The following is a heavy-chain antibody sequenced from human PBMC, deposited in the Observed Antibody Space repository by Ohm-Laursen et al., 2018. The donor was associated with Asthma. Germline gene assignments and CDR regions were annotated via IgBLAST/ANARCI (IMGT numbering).Heavy chain of an antibody. D-gene: IGHD2-15*01. J-gene: IGHJ4*02. V-gene: IGHV1-69*13. CDR1: GGTLGTSV. CDR2: INSVFGTS. CDR3: ARKAGSCITSNCYSLDF. Sequence: SVKVSCKSLGGTLGTSVIGWVRQAPGQGPEWLGGINSVFGTSTYAQKFHDRFTITADESTSTVYMTLSSLTSEDTAVYYCARKAGSCITSNCYSLDFWGQGTLVTVSS.